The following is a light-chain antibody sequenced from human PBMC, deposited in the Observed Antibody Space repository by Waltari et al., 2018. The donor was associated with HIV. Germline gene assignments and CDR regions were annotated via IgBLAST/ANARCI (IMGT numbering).Light chain of an antibody. V-gene: IGLV2-8*01. Sequence: QSALTQPPSASGSPGPSVTISCTGTSSDVGGYNYVSWYQQFPGKVPKLLIYEVTKRPSGVSDRFAGSKSGNTASLTVSGLQADDEADYYCSSYGGTNNFIVFGGGTKLTVL. CDR1: SSDVGGYNY. CDR3: SSYGGTNNFIV. J-gene: IGLJ2*01. CDR2: EVT.